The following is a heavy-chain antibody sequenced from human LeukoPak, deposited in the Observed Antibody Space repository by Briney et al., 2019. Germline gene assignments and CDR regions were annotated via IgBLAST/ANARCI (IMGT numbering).Heavy chain of an antibody. V-gene: IGHV3-23*01. CDR3: AKDRVAVAAEDPYYFDY. CDR2: ISGSGGST. Sequence: GGSLRLSCAASGFTFSSYAMRWVRQAPGKGLEWVSAISGSGGSTYYADSVKGRFTISRDNSKNTLYLQMNSLRAEDTAVYYCAKDRVAVAAEDPYYFDYWGQGTLVTVSS. J-gene: IGHJ4*02. D-gene: IGHD6-19*01. CDR1: GFTFSSYA.